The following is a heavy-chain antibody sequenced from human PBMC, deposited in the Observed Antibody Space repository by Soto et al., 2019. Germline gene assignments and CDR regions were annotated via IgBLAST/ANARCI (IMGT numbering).Heavy chain of an antibody. J-gene: IGHJ4*02. CDR2: IIPKLGST. V-gene: IGHV1-69*13. CDR1: GGGNVRDYR. D-gene: IGHD4-17*01. CDR3: ARDIPGVQRHLRMTTVGFDY. Sequence: SVKVSCKASGGGNVRDYRTTWVRRAPGQGLEWTGGIIPKLGSTNYAQNFQGRVTVTADASTNTVYMELRSLRSDDTAVYYCARDIPGVQRHLRMTTVGFDYWGQGTLVTVSS.